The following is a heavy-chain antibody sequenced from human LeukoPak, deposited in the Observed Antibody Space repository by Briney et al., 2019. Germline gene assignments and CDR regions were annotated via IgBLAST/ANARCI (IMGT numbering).Heavy chain of an antibody. D-gene: IGHD3-22*01. CDR1: GGSISSSNW. CDR2: IYHSGST. J-gene: IGHJ4*02. CDR3: AKATYYYDSSGYYFDY. V-gene: IGHV4-4*02. Sequence: PSGALSLTCAVSGGSISSSNWWSWVRQPPGKGLEWIGEIYHSGSTNYNPSLKSRVTISVDKSKNQFSLKLSSVTAADTAVYYCAKATYYYDSSGYYFDYWGQGTLVTVSS.